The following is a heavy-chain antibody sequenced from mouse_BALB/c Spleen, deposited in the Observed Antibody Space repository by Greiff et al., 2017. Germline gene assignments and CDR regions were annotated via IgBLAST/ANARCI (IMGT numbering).Heavy chain of an antibody. CDR1: GYSITSDYA. V-gene: IGHV3-2*02. J-gene: IGHJ3*01. Sequence: EVQLQQSGPGLVKPSQSLSLTCTVTGYSITSDYAWNWIRQFPGNKLEWMGYISYSGSTSYNPSLKSRISITRDTSKNQFFLQLNSVTTEDTATYYCAKERGAWFAYWGQGTLVTVSA. CDR3: AKERGAWFAY. CDR2: ISYSGST.